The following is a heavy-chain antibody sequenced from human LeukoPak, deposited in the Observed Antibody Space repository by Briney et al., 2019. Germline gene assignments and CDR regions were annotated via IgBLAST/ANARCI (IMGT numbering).Heavy chain of an antibody. V-gene: IGHV5-10-1*01. J-gene: IGHJ4*02. CDR3: AKIATTGGYFDY. D-gene: IGHD6-13*01. CDR1: GYRFTRYW. CDR2: IDPSDSDT. Sequence: GESLRISCKGSGYRFTRYWISWVRQLPGKGLEWMGRIDPSDSDTNYRPSFQGHVTISADKSISTAYLQWSSLKASDTAMYYCAKIATTGGYFDYWGQGTLVTVSS.